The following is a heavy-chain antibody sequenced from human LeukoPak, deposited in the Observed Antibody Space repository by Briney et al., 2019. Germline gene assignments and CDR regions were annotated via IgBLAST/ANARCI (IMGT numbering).Heavy chain of an antibody. D-gene: IGHD2-15*01. CDR1: GYTFTGYY. V-gene: IGHV1-3*01. J-gene: IGHJ4*02. CDR3: AREYCSGGSCYWDY. Sequence: ASVKVSCKASGYTFTGYYMHWVRQAPGQRLEWMGWINAGNGNTKYSQKFQGRVTITRDTSASTAYMELSSLRSEDTAVYYCAREYCSGGSCYWDYWGQGTLVTVSS. CDR2: INAGNGNT.